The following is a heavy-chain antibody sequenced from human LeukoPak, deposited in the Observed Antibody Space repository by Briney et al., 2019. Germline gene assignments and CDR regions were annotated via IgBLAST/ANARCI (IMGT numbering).Heavy chain of an antibody. J-gene: IGHJ4*02. CDR3: VGRYCTSTSCPYYFDY. V-gene: IGHV3-64D*06. CDR1: GSTFSSYA. CDR2: ISSNGVT. D-gene: IGHD2-2*01. Sequence: PGGSLRLSCSASGSTFSSYAMHWVRQAPGKGLEFVSAISSNGVTYYADSVKGRFTISRDNSKSTLSLQMSSLRAEDTAVYYCVGRYCTSTSCPYYFDYWGQGTLVTVSS.